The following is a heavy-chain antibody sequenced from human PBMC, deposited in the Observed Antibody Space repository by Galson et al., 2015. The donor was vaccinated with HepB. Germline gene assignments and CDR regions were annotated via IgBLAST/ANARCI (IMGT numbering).Heavy chain of an antibody. CDR1: GGTFSSYG. J-gene: IGHJ4*02. Sequence: SVKVSCKASGGTFSSYGISWVRQAPGQGLEWMGGIIPKFGTTNYAQKFQGRVIINADESTSTAYMELTSLRSEDSAVYYCARRRALAGPHYFDFWGQGSLVTVSS. V-gene: IGHV1-69*13. CDR3: ARRRALAGPHYFDF. D-gene: IGHD6-19*01. CDR2: IIPKFGTT.